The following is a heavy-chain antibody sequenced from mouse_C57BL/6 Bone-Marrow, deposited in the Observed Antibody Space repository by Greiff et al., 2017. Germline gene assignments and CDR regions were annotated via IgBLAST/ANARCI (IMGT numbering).Heavy chain of an antibody. J-gene: IGHJ4*01. CDR2: IDPETGGT. V-gene: IGHV1-15*01. CDR1: GYTFTDYE. D-gene: IGHD1-1*01. Sequence: QVQLKESGAELVRPGASVTLSCKASGYTFTDYEMHWVKQTPVHGLEWIGAIDPETGGTAYNQKFKGKAILTADKSSSTAYMELRSLTSEDSAVYYCTRLRPIYYYGSSYPYAMDYWGQGTSVTVSS. CDR3: TRLRPIYYYGSSYPYAMDY.